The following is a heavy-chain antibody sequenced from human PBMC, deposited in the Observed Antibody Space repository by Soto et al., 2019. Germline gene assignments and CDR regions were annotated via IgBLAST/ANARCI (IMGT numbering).Heavy chain of an antibody. CDR2: IYPGDSDS. CDR3: ARHGFYGDYASNYLDP. CDR1: GYNFVTHW. D-gene: IGHD4-17*01. V-gene: IGHV5-51*01. J-gene: IGHJ5*02. Sequence: EVQLVQSGAEVRKPGESLKISCAGFGYNFVTHWIAWVRQMPGKGLEYMGIIYPGDSDSRYSPSFKGQVTFSADKSISTVNLQWNSLQASDTALYYCARHGFYGDYASNYLDPWGKGTLVTVSS.